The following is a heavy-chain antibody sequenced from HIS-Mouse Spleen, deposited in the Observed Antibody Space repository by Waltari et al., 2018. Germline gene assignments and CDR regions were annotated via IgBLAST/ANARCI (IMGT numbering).Heavy chain of an antibody. CDR3: ARVGLGIAFDI. J-gene: IGHJ3*02. Sequence: QVQLVQSGAEVKKPGASVKVSCKASGYTFTGYYMHWVRQAPGQGLEWMGWINPTSGGKNYAQKFQGRVTMPRDTSISTAYMELSRLRSDDTAVYYCARVGLGIAFDIWGQGTMVTVSS. V-gene: IGHV1-2*02. D-gene: IGHD7-27*01. CDR2: INPTSGGK. CDR1: GYTFTGYY.